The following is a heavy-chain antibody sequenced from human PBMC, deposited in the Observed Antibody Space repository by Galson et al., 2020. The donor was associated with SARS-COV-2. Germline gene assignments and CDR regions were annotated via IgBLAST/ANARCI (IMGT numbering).Heavy chain of an antibody. CDR2: ISYDGSNK. CDR3: AKSYSGSYSVAFDI. Sequence: GGSLKISCAVSGFTFSSYGMHWVRQAPGKGLEWVAVISYDGSNKYYADSVKGRFTISRDNSKNTLYLQMNSLRAEDTAVYYCAKSYSGSYSVAFDIWGQGTMVTVSS. D-gene: IGHD1-26*01. V-gene: IGHV3-30*18. CDR1: GFTFSSYG. J-gene: IGHJ3*02.